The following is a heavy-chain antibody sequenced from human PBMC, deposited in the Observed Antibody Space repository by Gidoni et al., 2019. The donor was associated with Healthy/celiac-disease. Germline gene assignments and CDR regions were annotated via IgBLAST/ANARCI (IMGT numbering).Heavy chain of an antibody. J-gene: IGHJ3*02. CDR2: ISYDGSNK. CDR3: ARTDIVVELGAFDI. Sequence: QVQLVESGGGVVQSGRSLRLSCAASGFTFSSYAMHWVRQAPGKGLEWVAVISYDGSNKYYADSVKGRFTISRDNSKNTLYLQMNSLRAEDTAVYYCARTDIVVELGAFDIWGQGTMVTVSS. CDR1: GFTFSSYA. V-gene: IGHV3-30*01. D-gene: IGHD2-2*01.